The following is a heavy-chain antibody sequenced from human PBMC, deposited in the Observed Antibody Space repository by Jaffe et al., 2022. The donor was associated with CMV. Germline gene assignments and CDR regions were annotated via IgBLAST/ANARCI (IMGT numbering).Heavy chain of an antibody. Sequence: QVQLQESGPGLVKPSQTLSLTCTVSGGSISSGGYYWSWIRQHPGKGLEWIGYIYYSGSTYYNPSLKSRVTISVDTSKNQFSLKLSSVTAADTAVYYCASSIMITFGGVIVGLWAFDIWGQGTMVTVSS. J-gene: IGHJ3*02. D-gene: IGHD3-16*02. CDR2: IYYSGST. CDR3: ASSIMITFGGVIVGLWAFDI. V-gene: IGHV4-31*03. CDR1: GGSISSGGYY.